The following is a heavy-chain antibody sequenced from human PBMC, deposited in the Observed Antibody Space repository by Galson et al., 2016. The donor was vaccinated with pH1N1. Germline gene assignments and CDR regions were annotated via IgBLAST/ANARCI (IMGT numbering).Heavy chain of an antibody. CDR1: GYTFTTYG. V-gene: IGHV1-18*01. CDR3: ARDMRDILTGSTPDY. CDR2: TSAYNGHT. J-gene: IGHJ4*02. D-gene: IGHD3-9*01. Sequence: SVKVSCKASGYTFTTYGISWVRQAPGQGLEWMGWTSAYNGHTNYAQKLQGRVTMTTDTSTSTAYMELRSLRSDDTAVYYCARDMRDILTGSTPDYWGQGTLVTVSS.